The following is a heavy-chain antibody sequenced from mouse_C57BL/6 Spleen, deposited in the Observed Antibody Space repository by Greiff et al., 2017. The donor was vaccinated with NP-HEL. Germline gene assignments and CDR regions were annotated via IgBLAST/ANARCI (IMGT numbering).Heavy chain of an antibody. J-gene: IGHJ2*01. Sequence: EVKLVESGGGLVKPGGSLKLSCAASGFTFSSYAMSWVRQTPEKRLEWVATISAGGSYTYYPDNVKGRFTISRDNAKNNLYLQMSHLKSEDTAMYYCARKTGYFDYWGQGTTLTVSS. CDR1: GFTFSSYA. CDR2: ISAGGSYT. CDR3: ARKTGYFDY. V-gene: IGHV5-4*03.